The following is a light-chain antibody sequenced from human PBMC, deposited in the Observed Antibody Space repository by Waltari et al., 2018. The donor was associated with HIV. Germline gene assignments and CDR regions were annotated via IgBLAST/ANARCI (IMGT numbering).Light chain of an antibody. CDR2: DDR. J-gene: IGLJ1*01. CDR1: NIGRKS. Sequence: SFVLTQPPSVSVAPGQTARITCGQDNIGRKSVHWYQQKTGQAPVLVVYDDRDRPSRIPERFSGSNSGNTATLTISRVEAGDEADYYCQVWDSSSDHPYVFGTGTKVTVL. CDR3: QVWDSSSDHPYV. V-gene: IGLV3-21*02.